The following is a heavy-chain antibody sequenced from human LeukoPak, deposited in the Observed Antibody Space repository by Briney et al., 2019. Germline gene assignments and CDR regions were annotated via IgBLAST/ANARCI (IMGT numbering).Heavy chain of an antibody. CDR1: GFTFSSYW. Sequence: GGSLRLSCAASGFTFSSYWMSWVRQAPVKGLEWVANIKQDGSEKYYVDSVKGRFTISRDNAKNSLYLQMNSLRAEDTAVYYCARESNYYDSSGWYWGQGTLVTVSS. D-gene: IGHD3-22*01. J-gene: IGHJ4*02. CDR3: ARESNYYDSSGWY. V-gene: IGHV3-7*01. CDR2: IKQDGSEK.